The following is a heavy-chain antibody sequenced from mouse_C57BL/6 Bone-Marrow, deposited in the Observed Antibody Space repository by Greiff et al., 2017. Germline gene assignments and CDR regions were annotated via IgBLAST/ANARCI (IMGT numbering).Heavy chain of an antibody. J-gene: IGHJ4*01. CDR1: GYSFTGYY. CDR2: INPSTGGT. Sequence: VQLQQSGPELVKPGASVKISCKASGYSFTGYYMNWVKQSPEKSLEWIGEINPSTGGTTYNQKFKAKATLTVDKSSSTAYMQLSSLTSEDTAVYYCAGGDYDDAMDYWGQGTSVTVSS. D-gene: IGHD2-4*01. V-gene: IGHV1-42*01. CDR3: AGGDYDDAMDY.